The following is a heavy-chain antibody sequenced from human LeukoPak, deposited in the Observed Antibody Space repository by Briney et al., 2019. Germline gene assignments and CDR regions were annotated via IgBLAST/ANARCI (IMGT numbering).Heavy chain of an antibody. Sequence: SETLSLTCSVSGGXISGYYWSWIRQPPGKGLEWIGYIFYSGSTNYNLSLKSRVTISVDTSKNQFSLKLSSVTAADTAVYYCARGEWDLLFDYWGQGTLVTVSS. J-gene: IGHJ4*02. D-gene: IGHD1-26*01. CDR1: GGXISGYY. V-gene: IGHV4-59*01. CDR2: IFYSGST. CDR3: ARGEWDLLFDY.